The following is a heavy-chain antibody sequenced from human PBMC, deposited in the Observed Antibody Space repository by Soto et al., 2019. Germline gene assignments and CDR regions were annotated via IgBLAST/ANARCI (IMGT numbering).Heavy chain of an antibody. D-gene: IGHD5-12*01. J-gene: IGHJ4*02. Sequence: SSVTAPWNASGGDFGSYAMTWVRQAPGRGLEWMGGIIPIFGTANYAQKFRGRVTITADESTSTAYMELSSLRSEETAVYYCARERDGYKSVSYYFDYWGQGTLVTVSS. CDR2: IIPIFGTA. V-gene: IGHV1-69*13. CDR1: GGDFGSYA. CDR3: ARERDGYKSVSYYFDY.